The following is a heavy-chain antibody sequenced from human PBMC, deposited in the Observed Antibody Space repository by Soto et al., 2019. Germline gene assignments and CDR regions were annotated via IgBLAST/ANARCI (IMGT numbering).Heavy chain of an antibody. D-gene: IGHD6-6*01. V-gene: IGHV4-59*01. Sequence: ETLSLTCTVSGGSISSYYWSWIRQPPGKGLEWIGYIYYSGSTNYNPSLKSRVTISVDTSKNQFSLKLSSVTAADTAVYYCARTLSSIAARGNWFEPWGQATRVTVPS. CDR1: GGSISSYY. CDR3: ARTLSSIAARGNWFEP. J-gene: IGHJ5*02. CDR2: IYYSGST.